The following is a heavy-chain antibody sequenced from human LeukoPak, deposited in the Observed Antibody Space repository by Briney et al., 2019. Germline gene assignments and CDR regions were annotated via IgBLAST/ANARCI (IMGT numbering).Heavy chain of an antibody. Sequence: GGSLRLSCAASRFTFSSYAMHRVRQAPGKGLEWVAVISYDGSNRYYADSVKGRFTISRDNSKNTLHLQMNSLRGEDTAVYYCARGGGTETVRDFDHWGQGTLVTVSS. V-gene: IGHV3-30-3*01. CDR1: RFTFSSYA. D-gene: IGHD3-10*01. J-gene: IGHJ4*02. CDR2: ISYDGSNR. CDR3: ARGGGTETVRDFDH.